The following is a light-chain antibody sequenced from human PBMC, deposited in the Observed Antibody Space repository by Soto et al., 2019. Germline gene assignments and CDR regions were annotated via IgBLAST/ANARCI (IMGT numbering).Light chain of an antibody. Sequence: DIQMTQSPSTLSAAVGDRVTITCLALQSSSSWLAWYQHKPGKAPESLIYDPSTLESVVQSRFSGSGSGTAFTLTISSLRPDDLATYYCQQYNSYPETFGQGTKGEIK. CDR1: QSSSSW. V-gene: IGKV1-5*01. CDR3: QQYNSYPET. J-gene: IGKJ1*01. CDR2: DPS.